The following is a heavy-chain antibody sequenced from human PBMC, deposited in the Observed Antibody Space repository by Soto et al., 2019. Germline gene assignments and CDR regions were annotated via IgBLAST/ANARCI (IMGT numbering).Heavy chain of an antibody. V-gene: IGHV4-31*03. Sequence: PSETLSLTCTFSGGSIGSGGYYWSWIRQHPGKGLEWIGYIYYSGSTYYNPSLKSRVTISVDTSKNQFSLKLSSVTAADTAVYYCAREMYYDFWSGYSHQVPGHAFDIWGQGTMVTVSS. CDR3: AREMYYDFWSGYSHQVPGHAFDI. CDR1: GGSIGSGGYY. CDR2: IYYSGST. D-gene: IGHD3-3*01. J-gene: IGHJ3*02.